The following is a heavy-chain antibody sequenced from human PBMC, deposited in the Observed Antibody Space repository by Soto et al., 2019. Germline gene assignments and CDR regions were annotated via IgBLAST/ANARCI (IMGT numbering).Heavy chain of an antibody. D-gene: IGHD3-3*01. J-gene: IGHJ6*02. V-gene: IGHV1-18*01. CDR1: GYTFTSYG. CDR3: ARRRITIFGVVIPSYGMDV. Sequence: QVQLVQSGAEVKKPGASVKVSCKASGYTFTSYGISWVRQAPGQGLEWMGWISAYNGNTNYAQKLQGRVTMTTDTSTRTAYMELRSLRSDDTAVYYCARRRITIFGVVIPSYGMDVWGQGTTVTVSS. CDR2: ISAYNGNT.